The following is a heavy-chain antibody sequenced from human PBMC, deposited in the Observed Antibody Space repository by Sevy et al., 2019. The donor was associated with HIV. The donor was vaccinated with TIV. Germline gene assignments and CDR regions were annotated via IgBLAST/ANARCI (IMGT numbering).Heavy chain of an antibody. CDR3: ARDLSSDYYDSSGYGY. CDR1: GGSISSGDYY. J-gene: IGHJ4*02. D-gene: IGHD3-22*01. CDR2: IYYSGST. V-gene: IGHV4-30-4*01. Sequence: SETLSLTCTVSGGSISSGDYYWSWIRQPPGKGLEWIGYIYYSGSTYYNPSLKSRVTISVDTSKNQFSLKLSSVTAADTAVYYCARDLSSDYYDSSGYGYWGQGTLVTVSS.